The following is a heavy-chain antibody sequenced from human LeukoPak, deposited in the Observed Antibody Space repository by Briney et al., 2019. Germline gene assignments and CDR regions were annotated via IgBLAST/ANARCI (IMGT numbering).Heavy chain of an antibody. Sequence: SETLSLTCTVSGGSISSYYWSWIRQPPGKGLEWIGYIYYSGSTNYNPSLKSRVAISVDTSKNQFSLKLSSVTAADTAVYYCARGRRGYSYGYPGRGWFDPWGQGTLVTVSS. CDR3: ARGRRGYSYGYPGRGWFDP. CDR2: IYYSGST. CDR1: GGSISSYY. V-gene: IGHV4-59*12. J-gene: IGHJ5*02. D-gene: IGHD5-18*01.